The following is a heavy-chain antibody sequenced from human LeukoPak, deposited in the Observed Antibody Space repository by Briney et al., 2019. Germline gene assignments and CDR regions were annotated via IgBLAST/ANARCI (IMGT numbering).Heavy chain of an antibody. Sequence: GGSLRLSCAASGFTFSSYAMHWVRQAPGKGLEWVAVISYDGSNKYYADSVKGRFTISRDNSKNTLYLQMNSLRAEDTAVYYCARAPRPSSGWYYGDYWGQGTLVTVSS. CDR3: ARAPRPSSGWYYGDY. CDR1: GFTFSSYA. D-gene: IGHD6-19*01. CDR2: ISYDGSNK. V-gene: IGHV3-30-3*01. J-gene: IGHJ4*02.